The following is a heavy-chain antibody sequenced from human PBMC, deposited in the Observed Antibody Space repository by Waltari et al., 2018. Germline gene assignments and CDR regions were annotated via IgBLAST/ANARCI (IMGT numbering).Heavy chain of an antibody. CDR3: ARGRPTTVVTLYYFDY. V-gene: IGHV4-34*01. CDR2: IKQSGRT. CDR1: GGSFSGYY. J-gene: IGHJ4*02. Sequence: QVQLQQWGAGLLKPSETLSLTCAVYGGSFSGYYWSWIRQPPGMGRRCIGGIKQSGRTTYHPSLKTRVTRSVDTSKNQFSLKLSSVTAAEPAVYHCARGRPTTVVTLYYFDYWGQGTLVTVSS. D-gene: IGHD4-17*01.